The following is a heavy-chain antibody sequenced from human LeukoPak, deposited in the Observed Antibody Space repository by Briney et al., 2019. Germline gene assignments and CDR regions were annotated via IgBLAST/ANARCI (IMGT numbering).Heavy chain of an antibody. CDR2: TKQDGSEK. CDR3: ASPMGATPWDAFDI. CDR1: GFTFSTYW. Sequence: PGGSLRLSCAASGFTFSTYWMNWVRQAPGKGLEWVANTKQDGSEKYYVDSVKGRFTISRDNAKNSLYLQMNSLRAEDTAMYYCASPMGATPWDAFDIWGQGTRVTVSP. J-gene: IGHJ3*02. V-gene: IGHV3-7*01. D-gene: IGHD1-26*01.